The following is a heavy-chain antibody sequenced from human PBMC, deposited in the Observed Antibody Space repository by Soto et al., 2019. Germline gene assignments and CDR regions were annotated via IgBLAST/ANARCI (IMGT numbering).Heavy chain of an antibody. J-gene: IGHJ6*02. CDR2: IRSKAYGGTT. CDR1: GFTFGDYA. D-gene: IGHD2-15*01. CDR3: TGDMIGYCSGGSCYSDYYYYYGMDV. Sequence: GGSLRLSCTASGFTFGDYAMSWFRQAPGKGLEWVGFIRSKAYGGTTEYAASVKGRFTISRDDSKSIAYLQMNSLKTEDTAVYYCTGDMIGYCSGGSCYSDYYYYYGMDVWGQGTTVTVSS. V-gene: IGHV3-49*03.